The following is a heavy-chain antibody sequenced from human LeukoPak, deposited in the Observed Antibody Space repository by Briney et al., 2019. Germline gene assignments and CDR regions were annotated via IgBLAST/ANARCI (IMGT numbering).Heavy chain of an antibody. CDR1: GFTFSDYY. J-gene: IGHJ6*03. D-gene: IGHD6-13*01. V-gene: IGHV3-11*04. CDR2: ISSSGSTI. Sequence: GGSLRLSCAASGFTFSDYYMSWIRQAPGKGLEWVSYISSSGSTIYYADSVKGRFTISRDNAKNSLYLQMNSLRAEDTAVYYCARVVVGSSWYRADYYMDVWGKGTTVTVSS. CDR3: ARVVVGSSWYRADYYMDV.